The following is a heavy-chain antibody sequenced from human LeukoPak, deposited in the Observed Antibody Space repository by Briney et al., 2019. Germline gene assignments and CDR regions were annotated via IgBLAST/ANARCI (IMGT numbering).Heavy chain of an antibody. Sequence: PGGSLRLSCVVSGFTFRNYGMHWVRQAPGKGLEWVAVVADNGGAKFYADSVKGRFTISRDNSKNTLYPQMNSLRAEDTAVYYCAKEAAWGEWYFDYWGQGTLVTVSS. CDR2: VADNGGAK. V-gene: IGHV3-30*18. D-gene: IGHD3-10*01. J-gene: IGHJ4*02. CDR1: GFTFRNYG. CDR3: AKEAAWGEWYFDY.